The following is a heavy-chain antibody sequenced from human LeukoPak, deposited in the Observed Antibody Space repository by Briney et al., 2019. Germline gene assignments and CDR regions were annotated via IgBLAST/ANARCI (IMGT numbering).Heavy chain of an antibody. CDR2: VSTTGGST. CDR1: GFTFNSYA. J-gene: IGHJ4*02. V-gene: IGHV3-23*01. D-gene: IGHD3-22*01. Sequence: PGGSLRLSCAASGFTFNSYAMRWLPQAPGKGLEWVSTVSTTGGSTYYADHVKGRFTSSKDNYKNTLYLQMNSLTAEDTAVYYCAKGAYRPYYYDSSGYCYYFDYWGQGTLVTVSS. CDR3: AKGAYRPYYYDSSGYCYYFDY.